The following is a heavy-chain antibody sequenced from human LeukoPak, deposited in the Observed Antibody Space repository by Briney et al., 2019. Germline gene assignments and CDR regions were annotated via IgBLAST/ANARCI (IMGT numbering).Heavy chain of an antibody. CDR3: ARVGHYPRDYFDY. Sequence: ASVKVSCKASGYTFTSYAMHWVRQAPGQRLEWMGWINAGNGNTKYSQKFQGRVTITRNTSASTAYMELSSLRSEDTAVYYCARVGHYPRDYFDYWGQGTLVTVSS. D-gene: IGHD1-26*01. J-gene: IGHJ4*02. V-gene: IGHV1-3*01. CDR2: INAGNGNT. CDR1: GYTFTSYA.